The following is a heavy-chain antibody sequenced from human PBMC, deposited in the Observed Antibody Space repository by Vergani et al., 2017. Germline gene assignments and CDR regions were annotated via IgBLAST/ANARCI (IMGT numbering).Heavy chain of an antibody. CDR2: ISGSGGST. Sequence: EVQLLESGGGLVQPGGSLRLSCAASGFTFSSYAMSWVRQAPGKGLEWVSAISGSGGSTYYADSVKGRFTISRDNSKNTLYLQMNSLRAEDTAVYYCAKRGALSKYDFWSGYXMDVWGKGSTVTVSS. CDR1: GFTFSSYA. V-gene: IGHV3-23*01. CDR3: AKRGALSKYDFWSGYXMDV. J-gene: IGHJ6*03. D-gene: IGHD3-3*01.